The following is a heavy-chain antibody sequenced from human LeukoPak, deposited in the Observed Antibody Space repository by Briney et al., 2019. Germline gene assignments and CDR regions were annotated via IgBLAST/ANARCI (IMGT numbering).Heavy chain of an antibody. CDR1: GGSFSGFY. CDR2: INHSGST. D-gene: IGHD2-8*01. CDR3: ARGGGYCTNNVCPPWFDP. Sequence: SRTLSLTCSVYGGSFSGFYWNWIRQPPGKGLEWIGEINHSGSTHYSPSLKSRLSISVDPSKNQFSLKLSSVTAADTAVYYCARGGGYCTNNVCPPWFDPWGQGALVTVSS. J-gene: IGHJ5*02. V-gene: IGHV4-34*01.